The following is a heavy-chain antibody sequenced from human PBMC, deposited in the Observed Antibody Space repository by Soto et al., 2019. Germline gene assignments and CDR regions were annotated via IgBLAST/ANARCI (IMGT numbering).Heavy chain of an antibody. Sequence: EVQLLESGGGLVQPGGSLRLACAASGFTFSNYGLSWVRQAPGKGLQWVSAISANGGATYYADSVKGRFTISRDNSKSTLYLQMNNLRAEDTARYFCAKGGAVITTFFDPWGRGTLVTVSS. D-gene: IGHD3-16*01. CDR2: ISANGGAT. J-gene: IGHJ2*01. V-gene: IGHV3-23*01. CDR3: AKGGAVITTFFDP. CDR1: GFTFSNYG.